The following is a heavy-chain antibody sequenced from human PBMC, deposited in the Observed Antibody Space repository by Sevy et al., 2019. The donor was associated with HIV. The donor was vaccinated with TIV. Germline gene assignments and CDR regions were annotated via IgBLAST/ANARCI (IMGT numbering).Heavy chain of an antibody. CDR1: GFTFSSYA. V-gene: IGHV3-30-3*01. Sequence: GGSLRLSCAASGFTFSSYAMHWVRQAPGKGLEWVAVISYDGSNKYYADSVKGRFTISRDNAKNSLYLQMNSLRAEDTAVYYCARDRGCSSTSCHYYYGMDVWGQGTTVTVSS. CDR2: ISYDGSNK. D-gene: IGHD2-2*01. CDR3: ARDRGCSSTSCHYYYGMDV. J-gene: IGHJ6*02.